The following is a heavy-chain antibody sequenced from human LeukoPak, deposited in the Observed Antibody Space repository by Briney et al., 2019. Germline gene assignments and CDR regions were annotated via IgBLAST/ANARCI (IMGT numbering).Heavy chain of an antibody. CDR3: ARAQAHSSGWYSDFDY. CDR2: IASSSTYI. Sequence: GGSLRLSCAASGFTFSSSTMNWVRQAPGKGLEWVSSIASSSTYIYYADSVKGRFTISRDNAKNSLYLQMNSLRAEDTAVYYCARAQAHSSGWYSDFDYWGQGTLVTVSS. D-gene: IGHD6-19*01. CDR1: GFTFSSST. J-gene: IGHJ4*02. V-gene: IGHV3-21*01.